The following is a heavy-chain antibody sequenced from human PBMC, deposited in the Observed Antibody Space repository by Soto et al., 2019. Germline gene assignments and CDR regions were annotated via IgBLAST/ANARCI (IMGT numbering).Heavy chain of an antibody. Sequence: SETLSLTCTVSGVSVNSGSFYWAWIRQPPGKGLEWIGFGSYSGTTNYKPSLKSRVTISVDTSRSQISLKVTSLTAADTAVYYCARGATVTQYDYWGQGTPVTVSS. J-gene: IGHJ4*02. CDR1: GVSVNSGSFY. CDR2: GSYSGTT. CDR3: ARGATVTQYDY. V-gene: IGHV4-61*01. D-gene: IGHD4-17*01.